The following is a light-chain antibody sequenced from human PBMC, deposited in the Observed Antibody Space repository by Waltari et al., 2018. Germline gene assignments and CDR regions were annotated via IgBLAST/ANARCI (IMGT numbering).Light chain of an antibody. J-gene: IGLJ2*01. CDR3: SSYTGSNPLAV. CDR2: DVS. V-gene: IGLV2-11*01. CDR1: SLDVGVYKS. Sequence: QSALTQPRSVSGSPGQSVTLSCTGTSLDVGVYKSFSWSQQYPGKAPKLLIFDVSNRPSGVPDRFSGSRSGNTASLTISGLQTEDEADYHCSSYTGSNPLAVFGGGTK.